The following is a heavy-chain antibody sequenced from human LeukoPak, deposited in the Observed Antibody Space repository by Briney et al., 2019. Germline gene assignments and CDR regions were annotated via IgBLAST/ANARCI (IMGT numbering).Heavy chain of an antibody. D-gene: IGHD3-10*01. CDR1: GYTFTSYG. CDR3: ARDRPSSPYYYGSGSYYSHLDDY. CDR2: ISAYNGNT. J-gene: IGHJ4*02. Sequence: ASVKVSCKASGYTFTSYGISWVRQAPGQGLEWMGWISAYNGNTNYAQKLQGRVTMTTDTSTSTAYMELRSLRSDDTAVYYCARDRPSSPYYYGSGSYYSHLDDYWAREPWSPSPQ. V-gene: IGHV1-18*01.